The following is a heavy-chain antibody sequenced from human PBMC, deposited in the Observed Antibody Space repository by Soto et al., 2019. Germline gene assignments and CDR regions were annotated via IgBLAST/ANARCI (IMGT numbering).Heavy chain of an antibody. CDR1: GFTFSSYA. V-gene: IGHV3-30-3*01. J-gene: IGHJ3*02. CDR2: ISYDGSNK. Sequence: QVQLVESGGGVVHPGRSLRLSCAASGFTFSSYAMHWVRQAPGKGLEWVAVISYDGSNKYYADSVKGRFTISRDNSKNTVYLQMNSLRAEDTAVYYCARASSGWYKDAFDIWGQGTMVTVSS. D-gene: IGHD6-19*01. CDR3: ARASSGWYKDAFDI.